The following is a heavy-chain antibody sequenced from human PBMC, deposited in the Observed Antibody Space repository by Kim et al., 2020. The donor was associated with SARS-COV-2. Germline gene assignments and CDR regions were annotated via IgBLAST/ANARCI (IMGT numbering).Heavy chain of an antibody. D-gene: IGHD6-19*01. CDR3: ARGDPSHSSGWYWDYYYYGMDV. J-gene: IGHJ6*02. CDR2: ISSSGSTI. Sequence: GGSLRLSCAASGFTFSDYYMSWIRQAPGKGLEWVSYISSSGSTIYYADSVKGRFTISRDNAKNSLYLQMNSLRAEDTAVYYCARGDPSHSSGWYWDYYYYGMDVWGQGTTVTVSS. CDR1: GFTFSDYY. V-gene: IGHV3-11*04.